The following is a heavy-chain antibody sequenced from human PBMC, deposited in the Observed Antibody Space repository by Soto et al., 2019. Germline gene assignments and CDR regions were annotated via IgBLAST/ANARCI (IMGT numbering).Heavy chain of an antibody. Sequence: GGSLRLSCAASGFTFSSYSMNWVRQAPGKGLEGVSYISSSSSTIYYADSVKGRFTISRDNAKNSLYLQMNSLRDADTGVYYCARSPTGGITATYYYDSSGYYRSPWFDPWGQGTLVTVSS. CDR1: GFTFSSYS. V-gene: IGHV3-48*02. CDR3: ARSPTGGITATYYYDSSGYYRSPWFDP. CDR2: ISSSSSTI. J-gene: IGHJ5*02. D-gene: IGHD3-22*01.